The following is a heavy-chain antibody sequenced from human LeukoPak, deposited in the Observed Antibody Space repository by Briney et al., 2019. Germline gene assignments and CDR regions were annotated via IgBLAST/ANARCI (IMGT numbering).Heavy chain of an antibody. CDR2: IRSKAYGGTT. V-gene: IGHV3-49*03. D-gene: IGHD3-10*01. CDR1: GFTFGDYA. Sequence: GGSLRPSRTASGFTFGDYAMSWFRQAPGKGLEWVGFIRSKAYGGTTEYAASVKGRFTISRDYSKRIAYLQMNNRKTEDTAVYYWTRDLHGSGIPAHDAFDIWGQGTMVTVSS. J-gene: IGHJ3*02. CDR3: TRDLHGSGIPAHDAFDI.